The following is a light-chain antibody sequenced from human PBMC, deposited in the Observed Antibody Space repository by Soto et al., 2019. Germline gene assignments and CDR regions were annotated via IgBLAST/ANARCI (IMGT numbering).Light chain of an antibody. CDR3: HQYAVSPLT. V-gene: IGKV3-20*01. Sequence: EIVLTQSPGTLSLSPGESAPLSCRASQSVGRNYLAWFQHKPDQAPRLLIYDASNRATGVPDRFSGSGSGKDFTLSVTRLEPEDFAVYYCHQYAVSPLTFGGGTTVEIK. CDR1: QSVGRNY. J-gene: IGKJ4*02. CDR2: DAS.